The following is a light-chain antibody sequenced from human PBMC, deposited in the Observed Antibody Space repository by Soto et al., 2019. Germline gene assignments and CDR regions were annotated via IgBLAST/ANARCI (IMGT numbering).Light chain of an antibody. CDR2: DAS. CDR1: QRVSRY. CDR3: QQYNDWPRT. J-gene: IGKJ1*01. V-gene: IGKV3-15*01. Sequence: EIVMTQSPATLSVSPGERATLSCRASQRVSRYLAWYQQKPGQAPRLLIYDASTRATGVPARFSGSGSGTEFTLTISSLQSEDFAVYYCQQYNDWPRTFGQGTKVEIK.